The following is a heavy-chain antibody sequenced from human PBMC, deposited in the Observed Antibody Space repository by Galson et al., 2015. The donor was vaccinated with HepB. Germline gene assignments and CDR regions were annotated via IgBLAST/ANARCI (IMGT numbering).Heavy chain of an antibody. CDR1: GGTFSSHS. Sequence: SVKVSCKASGGTFSSHSISWVRRAPGQGLEWMGNIIPFFGAANYAQKFQGKATITADESTGTAYMELSSLRSEDTAVYYCARDKGFCSSGSCFPHYGMDVWGQGTTVTVSS. V-gene: IGHV1-69*13. CDR2: IIPFFGAA. CDR3: ARDKGFCSSGSCFPHYGMDV. D-gene: IGHD3-10*01. J-gene: IGHJ6*02.